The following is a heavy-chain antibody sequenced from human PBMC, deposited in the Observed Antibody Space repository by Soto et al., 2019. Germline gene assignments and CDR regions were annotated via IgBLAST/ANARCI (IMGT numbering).Heavy chain of an antibody. V-gene: IGHV4-30-4*01. CDR1: GGSISSGDYY. Sequence: PSETLSLTCTVSGGSISSGDYYWSWIRQPPGKGLEWIGYIYYSGSTYYNPSLKSRVTISVDTSKNQFSLQLSSVTPEDTAVYYCARDELGMDYWAQGTLVTVSS. D-gene: IGHD7-27*01. CDR2: IYYSGST. J-gene: IGHJ4*02. CDR3: ARDELGMDY.